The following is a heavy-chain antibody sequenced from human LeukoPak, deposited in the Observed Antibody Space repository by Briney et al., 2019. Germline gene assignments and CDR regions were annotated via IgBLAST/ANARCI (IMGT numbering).Heavy chain of an antibody. V-gene: IGHV3-7*04. Sequence: GGSLRLSCASSGFTFSNYWMTWVRQAPGKGLEWVANIKQDGSERDYVDSVKGRFTISRDDAKNSLYLQMNSLRAEDTAVYYCARGITMANWGQGTLVTVSS. D-gene: IGHD3-10*01. J-gene: IGHJ4*02. CDR1: GFTFSNYW. CDR2: IKQDGSER. CDR3: ARGITMAN.